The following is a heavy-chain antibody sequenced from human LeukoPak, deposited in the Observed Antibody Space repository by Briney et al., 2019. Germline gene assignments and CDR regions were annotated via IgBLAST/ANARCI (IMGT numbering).Heavy chain of an antibody. V-gene: IGHV1-69*01. D-gene: IGHD5-12*01. CDR1: GGTFSSYA. J-gene: IGHJ4*02. Sequence: ASVKVSCKASGGTFSSYAISWVRQAPGRGLEWLGGIIPIFGTANYAQKFQGRVTITADESTSTAYMEPRSLRSEDMAVYYCARSEADIVATIVDYWGQGTLVTVS. CDR2: IIPIFGTA. CDR3: ARSEADIVATIVDY.